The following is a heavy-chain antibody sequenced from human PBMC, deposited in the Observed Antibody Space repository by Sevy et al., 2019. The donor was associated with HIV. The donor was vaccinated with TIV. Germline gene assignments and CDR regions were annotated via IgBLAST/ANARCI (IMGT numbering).Heavy chain of an antibody. D-gene: IGHD2-15*01. CDR1: GFTFDDYG. V-gene: IGHV3-20*04. J-gene: IGHJ6*03. CDR2: INWNGGST. Sequence: GGSLRLSCAASGFTFDDYGMSWVRQAPGKGLEWVSGINWNGGSTGYADSVKGRFTISRDNAKNSLYLQMNSLRAEDTALYYCARAGVLPGYCSGGSCYITSTTVYYYMDVWGKGTTVTVSS. CDR3: ARAGVLPGYCSGGSCYITSTTVYYYMDV.